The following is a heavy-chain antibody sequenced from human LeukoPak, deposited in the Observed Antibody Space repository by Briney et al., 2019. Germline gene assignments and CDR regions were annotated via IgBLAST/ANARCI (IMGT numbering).Heavy chain of an antibody. V-gene: IGHV3-33*01. CDR1: GFTFSSYG. CDR3: ASPVGATTVRAFDI. D-gene: IGHD1-26*01. CDR2: IWYDGSNK. J-gene: IGHJ3*02. Sequence: GGSLRLSCAASGFTFSSYGMHWVRQAPGKGLEWVAVIWYDGSNKYYADSVKGRFTISRDNSKNTLYLQMNSLRAEDTAVYYCASPVGATTVRAFDIWGQGTMVTVSS.